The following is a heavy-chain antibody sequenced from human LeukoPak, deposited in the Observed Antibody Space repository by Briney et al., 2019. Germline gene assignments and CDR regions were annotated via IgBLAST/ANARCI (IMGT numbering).Heavy chain of an antibody. Sequence: GGSLRLSCAASGFTFSSYSLNWVRQAPGKGLEWVSYISGSSSTIYYAESMKGRFTISRDNAKNSLYLQMNSLRAEDTAVYYCARYSSGYYYPDYWGQGTLVTVSS. V-gene: IGHV3-48*04. CDR3: ARYSSGYYYPDY. D-gene: IGHD3-22*01. J-gene: IGHJ4*02. CDR2: ISGSSSTI. CDR1: GFTFSSYS.